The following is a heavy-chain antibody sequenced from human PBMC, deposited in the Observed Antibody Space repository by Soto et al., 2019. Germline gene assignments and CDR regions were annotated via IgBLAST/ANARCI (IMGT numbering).Heavy chain of an antibody. J-gene: IGHJ6*03. V-gene: IGHV3-23*01. Sequence: GGSLRLSCAASGFTFSSYAMSWVRQAPGKGLEWVSAISGSGGSTYYADSVKGRFTISRDNSKNTLYLQINSLRAEDTAVYYCAKAPSAVEIYYYYMDVWGKGTTVTVSS. CDR3: AKAPSAVEIYYYYMDV. CDR1: GFTFSSYA. CDR2: ISGSGGST.